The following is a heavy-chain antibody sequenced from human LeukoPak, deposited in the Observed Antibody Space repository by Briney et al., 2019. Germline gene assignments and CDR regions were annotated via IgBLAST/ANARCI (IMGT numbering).Heavy chain of an antibody. J-gene: IGHJ5*02. D-gene: IGHD3-10*01. CDR2: ISYDGSNK. CDR3: AKDPDWFGESVKYNWFDP. V-gene: IGHV3-30-3*01. Sequence: GRSLRLSCAASGFTFSSYAMHWVRQAPGKGLEWVAVISYDGSNKYYADSVKGRFTISRDNSENTLYLQMNSLRAEDTAVYYCAKDPDWFGESVKYNWFDPWGQGTLVTVSS. CDR1: GFTFSSYA.